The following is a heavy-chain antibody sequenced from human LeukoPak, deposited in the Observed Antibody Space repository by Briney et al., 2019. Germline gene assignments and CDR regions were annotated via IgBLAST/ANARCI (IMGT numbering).Heavy chain of an antibody. CDR1: GFTFSSYA. V-gene: IGHV3-23*01. CDR2: ISGSGGST. D-gene: IGHD2-2*01. CDR3: AKDGCGSTNCYVGVNY. Sequence: GGSLRLSCAASGFTFSSYAMTWVRQAPGKGLEWVSGISGSGGSTYYADSVMGRFTISRDNSKSTLYLQMSSLRPDDTAVYYCAKDGCGSTNCYVGVNYWGQGTLVTVPS. J-gene: IGHJ4*02.